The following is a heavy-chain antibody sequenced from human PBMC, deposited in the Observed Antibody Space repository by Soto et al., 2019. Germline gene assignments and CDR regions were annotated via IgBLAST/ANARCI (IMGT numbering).Heavy chain of an antibody. V-gene: IGHV3-23*01. D-gene: IGHD1-26*01. CDR2: VSGSGGST. Sequence: EVQLLESGGGLVQPGGSLKLSCAASGFTFSSYAMSWVRQAPGKGLEWVSAVSGSGGSTYYADSVKGRFTISRDSSKNTRYLQLNSLRAEDTAVYCGGKDRESDAAWDIDYWGQGTLVTVSS. CDR3: GKDRESDAAWDIDY. CDR1: GFTFSSYA. J-gene: IGHJ4*02.